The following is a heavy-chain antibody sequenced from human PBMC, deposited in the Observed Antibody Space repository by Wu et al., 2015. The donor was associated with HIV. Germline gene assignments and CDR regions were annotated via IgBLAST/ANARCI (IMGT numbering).Heavy chain of an antibody. D-gene: IGHD5-12*01. J-gene: IGHJ4*02. CDR3: ARCVDLGYELGSTYFDY. Sequence: QVQLVQSGAEVKKPGSSVKVSCKASGGTFDSYAISWVRQAPGRGLEWMGGIIPIFGTANYAQKFQGRVTISTDESTSTAYMELSSLRSEDTAVYYCARCVDLGYELGSTYFDYWGQGTLVTVSS. CDR2: IIPIFGTA. CDR1: GGTFDSYA. V-gene: IGHV1-69*05.